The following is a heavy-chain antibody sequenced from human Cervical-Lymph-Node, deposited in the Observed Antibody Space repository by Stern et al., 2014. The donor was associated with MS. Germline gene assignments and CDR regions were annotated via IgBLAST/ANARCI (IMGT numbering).Heavy chain of an antibody. CDR3: AKADDYAAGIDA. CDR2: LGWNSEGR. V-gene: IGHV3-9*01. D-gene: IGHD3-16*01. Sequence: QLVESGGGMVQPGRSLRLSCEASGFKFDDFAMHWVRQAPGKGLEWVSGLGWNSEGRGYADSVQGRFTISRDNAKSSLYLQMNSLTAEDTALYYCAKADDYAAGIDAWGQGTLVVVYS. CDR1: GFKFDDFA. J-gene: IGHJ5*02.